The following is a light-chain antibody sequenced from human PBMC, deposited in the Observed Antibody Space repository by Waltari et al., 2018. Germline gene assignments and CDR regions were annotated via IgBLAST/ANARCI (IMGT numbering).Light chain of an antibody. V-gene: IGKV1-39*01. CDR1: QSISGY. CDR2: ATS. CDR3: QQSYRTPPLT. J-gene: IGKJ4*01. Sequence: DIQLTQSPSSLSASVGERVPITCRASQSISGYLNWYQQKPGKAPKVLIYATSSLQSGVPSRFSGSGSGTDFTLTITSLQPEDFATYYCQQSYRTPPLTFGGGTKVEIK.